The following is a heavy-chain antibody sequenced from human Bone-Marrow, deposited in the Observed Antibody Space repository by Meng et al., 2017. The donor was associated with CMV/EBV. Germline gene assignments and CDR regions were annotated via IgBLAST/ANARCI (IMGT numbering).Heavy chain of an antibody. CDR2: ISGSGGST. V-gene: IGHV3-23*01. D-gene: IGHD1-26*01. CDR3: ATREGMGHTVD. Sequence: GGSLRLSCAASGFTFDDYAMSWVRQAPGKGLEWVSAISGSGGSTYYADSVKGRFTISRDNANNLLYLQMNSLTAEDTAFYYCATREGMGHTVDWGQGTLVTVSS. J-gene: IGHJ4*02. CDR1: GFTFDDYA.